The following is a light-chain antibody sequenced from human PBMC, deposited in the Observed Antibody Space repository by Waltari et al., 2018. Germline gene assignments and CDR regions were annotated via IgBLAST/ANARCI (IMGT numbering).Light chain of an antibody. CDR3: AAWDNSTFVL. J-gene: IGLJ2*01. CDR2: QDN. V-gene: IGLV3-1*01. Sequence: SFELTQTPSVSVSPGQTASITCHGDILAGKYVSWYQHKPGQSPVLVIYQDNLRPSGIPERFSGSNSGNTATLTISGTQAMDEADYYCAAWDNSTFVLFGGGTKVTVL. CDR1: ILAGKY.